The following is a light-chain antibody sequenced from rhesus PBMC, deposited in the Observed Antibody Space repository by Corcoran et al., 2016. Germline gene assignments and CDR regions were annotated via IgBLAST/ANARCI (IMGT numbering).Light chain of an antibody. Sequence: DIQMTQSPSSLSAPEGDTFTITCRASQGLGSWLAGVKQNPGKAPKILIKKAPSLQSGVPSRFSGSGSGTDFTLTISSLQSEDFATYFCQQYSSRPWTFGQGTKVEIK. V-gene: IGKV1-22*01. CDR2: KAP. J-gene: IGKJ1*01. CDR1: QGLGSW. CDR3: QQYSSRPWT.